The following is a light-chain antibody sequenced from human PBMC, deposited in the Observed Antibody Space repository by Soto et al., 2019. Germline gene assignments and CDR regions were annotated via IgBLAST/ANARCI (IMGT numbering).Light chain of an antibody. CDR2: AAS. CDR1: QGISNY. J-gene: IGKJ5*01. Sequence: DIQMTQYPSSLSASVGDRFTITCLASQGISNYLAWYQQKPGKVPKLLIYAASTLQSGVPSRFSGSGSGTDFTLTISSLQPEDVATYYCQKYNSARSITFGQGTRLEI. V-gene: IGKV1-27*01. CDR3: QKYNSARSIT.